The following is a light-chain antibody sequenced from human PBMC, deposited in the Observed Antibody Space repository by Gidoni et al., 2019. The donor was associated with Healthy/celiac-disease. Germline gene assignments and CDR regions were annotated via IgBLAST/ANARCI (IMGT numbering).Light chain of an antibody. CDR1: SSDVGGYNY. CDR3: SSYTSSSTSHVV. Sequence: QSSLTPPASVSWSPGQSITLSCTGTSSDVGGYNYVSWYQQHPGKAPKLMIYDVSNRPSGVSNRFSGSKSGNTASLTTSGLQAEDEADYYCSSYTSSSTSHVVFGGGTKLTVL. J-gene: IGLJ2*01. V-gene: IGLV2-14*01. CDR2: DVS.